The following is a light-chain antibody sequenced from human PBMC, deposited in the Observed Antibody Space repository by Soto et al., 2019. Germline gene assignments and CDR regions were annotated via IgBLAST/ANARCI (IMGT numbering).Light chain of an antibody. CDR1: QSVSSSY. CDR2: GAS. Sequence: EIVLTQSPGTLSLSPGERATLSCRASQSVSSSYLAWYQQKPGQAPRLLIYGASSRATGIPDRFSGSESGTDFTFTISRLEPEDCAVYYCQQYGSSPRTFGQGTKLEIK. J-gene: IGKJ2*01. CDR3: QQYGSSPRT. V-gene: IGKV3-20*01.